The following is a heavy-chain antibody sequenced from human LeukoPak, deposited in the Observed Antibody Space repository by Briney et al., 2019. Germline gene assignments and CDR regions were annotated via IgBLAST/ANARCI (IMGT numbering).Heavy chain of an antibody. CDR3: ARDRGGIGDDYGDYDYYYYGMDV. Sequence: GGSLRLYCAASGFTISSYGLHWVRQAPGKGLERPAVVWYDGSNKYYADSVKGRFTISRDNSKNTPYLQMNSLRAEDTAVYYCARDRGGIGDDYGDYDYYYYGMDVWGQGTTVTVSS. CDR1: GFTISSYG. J-gene: IGHJ6*02. V-gene: IGHV3-33*01. D-gene: IGHD4-17*01. CDR2: VWYDGSNK.